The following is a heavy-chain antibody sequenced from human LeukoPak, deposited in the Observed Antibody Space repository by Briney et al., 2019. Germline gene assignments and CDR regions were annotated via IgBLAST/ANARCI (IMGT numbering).Heavy chain of an antibody. CDR1: GFTFSSYS. J-gene: IGHJ4*02. CDR2: ISSSSSYI. V-gene: IGHV3-21*01. Sequence: GGSLRLSCAASGFTFSSYSMNWVRQAPGKGLEWVSSISSSSSYIYYADSVKGRFTISRDNAKNSLDLQMNSLRAEDTAVYYCARGHHTRGVYDYWGQGTLVTVSS. D-gene: IGHD3-10*01. CDR3: ARGHHTRGVYDY.